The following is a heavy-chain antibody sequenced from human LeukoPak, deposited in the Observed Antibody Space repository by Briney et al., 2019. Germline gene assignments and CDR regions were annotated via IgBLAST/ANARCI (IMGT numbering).Heavy chain of an antibody. CDR1: GYTFTSYG. CDR2: ISAYNVNT. D-gene: IGHD6-19*01. J-gene: IGHJ4*02. V-gene: IGHV1-18*01. Sequence: ASVKVSCKASGYTFTSYGISWVRQAPGQGLEWMGWISAYNVNTNYAQKLQGRVTMNTDTSTSTAYMELRSMRSDDTAVYCCARDMGYSSGWYERFDYWGQGTLVTVSS. CDR3: ARDMGYSSGWYERFDY.